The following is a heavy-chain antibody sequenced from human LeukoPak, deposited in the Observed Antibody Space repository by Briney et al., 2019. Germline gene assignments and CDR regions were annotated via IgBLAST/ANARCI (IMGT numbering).Heavy chain of an antibody. CDR2: ISYDGSNK. Sequence: GGSLRLSCAASGFTFSSYAMHWVRQAPGKGLEWVAVISYDGSNKYYADSVKGRFTISRDNSKNTLYLQMNSLRVEDTAVYYCAKRGLPALLYYFDYWGQGTLVTVSS. J-gene: IGHJ4*02. D-gene: IGHD2-2*01. V-gene: IGHV3-30*04. CDR3: AKRGLPALLYYFDY. CDR1: GFTFSSYA.